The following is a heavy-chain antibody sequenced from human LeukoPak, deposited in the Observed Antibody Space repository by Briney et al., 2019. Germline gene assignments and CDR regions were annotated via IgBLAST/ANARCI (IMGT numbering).Heavy chain of an antibody. V-gene: IGHV3-23*01. CDR3: ASVGYCNSTTCYGEN. CDR1: DFTTFSTYA. Sequence: GGSLRLSCAASDFTTFSTYAMNWGRPAPGKGVGWVSAISGTGHNTYYTASVKGRFTISRDNSKNTVYLEMNSLKTEDTAVYYCASVGYCNSTTCYGENWGQGTLVTVSS. CDR2: ISGTGHNT. J-gene: IGHJ4*02. D-gene: IGHD2-2*01.